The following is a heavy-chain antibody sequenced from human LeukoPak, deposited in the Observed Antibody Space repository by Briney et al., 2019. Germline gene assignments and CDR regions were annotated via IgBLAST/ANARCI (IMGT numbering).Heavy chain of an antibody. CDR1: GFTIRTYA. V-gene: IGHV3-23*01. Sequence: GGSLRLSCAASGFTIRTYAMSWVRQAPGKGLEWVSAISGSDTGTYYADSVRGRFTISRDNSKNMLFLQMNSLRAEDTAVYYCAKAPAGHCSGVICYPLDNWGQGILVSVSS. CDR2: ISGSDTGT. CDR3: AKAPAGHCSGVICYPLDN. D-gene: IGHD2-15*01. J-gene: IGHJ4*02.